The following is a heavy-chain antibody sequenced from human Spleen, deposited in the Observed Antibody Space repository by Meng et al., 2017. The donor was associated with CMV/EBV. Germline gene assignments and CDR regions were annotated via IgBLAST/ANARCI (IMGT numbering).Heavy chain of an antibody. CDR2: INPNNGNS. J-gene: IGHJ5*02. CDR1: SYTFTSYD. CDR3: ARYRFFDWLTWFDP. V-gene: IGHV1-8*03. D-gene: IGHD3-9*01. Sequence: ASSYTFTSYDLDRVRQATGLGLVCIGWINPNNGNSAYALKFQCRITITKYTSIRPAYMELLSLGSAAMAVYYCARYRFFDWLTWFDPWGQGTLVTVSS.